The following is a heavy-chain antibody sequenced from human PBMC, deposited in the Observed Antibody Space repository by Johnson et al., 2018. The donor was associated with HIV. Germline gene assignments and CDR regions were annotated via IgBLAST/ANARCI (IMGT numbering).Heavy chain of an antibody. J-gene: IGHJ3*02. CDR3: ARAVCRGGRCYSHDAFDI. CDR1: VFTFCSYA. Sequence: VEPRGGVFQPGRSLRLSSPSSVFTFCSYALHWVRQAPGKALAWVSTIGTPGDTYYPGSVNGRFTVSREDAKNSLYLQMNSLRAGDTALYYCARAVCRGGRCYSHDAFDIWGQGTMVTVSS. D-gene: IGHD2-15*01. V-gene: IGHV3-13*01. CDR2: IGTPGDT.